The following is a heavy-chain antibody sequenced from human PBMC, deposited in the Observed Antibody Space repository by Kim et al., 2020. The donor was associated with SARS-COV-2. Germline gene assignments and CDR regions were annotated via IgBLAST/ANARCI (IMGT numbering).Heavy chain of an antibody. CDR1: GFTFSSYG. D-gene: IGHD1-26*01. V-gene: IGHV3-30*18. Sequence: GGSLRLSCAASGFTFSSYGMHWVRQAPGKGLEWVAVISYDGSNKYYADSVKGRFTISRDNSKNTLYLQMNSLRAEDTAVYYCAKDAGDSGSSTQNYYYY. CDR3: AKDAGDSGSSTQNYYYY. J-gene: IGHJ6*01. CDR2: ISYDGSNK.